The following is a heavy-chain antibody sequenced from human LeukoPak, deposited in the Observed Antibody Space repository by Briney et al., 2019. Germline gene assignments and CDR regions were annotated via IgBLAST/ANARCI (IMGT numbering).Heavy chain of an antibody. CDR1: GYSFTSYW. Sequence: GESLKISCKGSGYSFTSYWIGWVRQMPGKGLEWMGNIYPGDSDTRYSPSFQGQVTISADKSISTAYLQWSSLKASDTAMYYCARHVVAVAGTGYYYYMDVWGKGTTVTISS. V-gene: IGHV5-51*01. CDR2: IYPGDSDT. CDR3: ARHVVAVAGTGYYYYMDV. J-gene: IGHJ6*03. D-gene: IGHD6-19*01.